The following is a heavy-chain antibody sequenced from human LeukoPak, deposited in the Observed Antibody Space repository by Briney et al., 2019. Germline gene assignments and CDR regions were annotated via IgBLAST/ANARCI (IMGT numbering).Heavy chain of an antibody. V-gene: IGHV1-2*02. J-gene: IGHJ3*02. CDR1: GGTFSSYA. CDR2: INPNSGGT. Sequence: ASVKVSCKASGGTFSSYAISWVRQAPGQGLEWMGWINPNSGGTNYAQKFQGRVTMTRDTSISTAYMELSRLRSDDTAVYYCARVRVMITFGGVVQGAFDIWGQGTMVTVSS. D-gene: IGHD3-16*01. CDR3: ARVRVMITFGGVVQGAFDI.